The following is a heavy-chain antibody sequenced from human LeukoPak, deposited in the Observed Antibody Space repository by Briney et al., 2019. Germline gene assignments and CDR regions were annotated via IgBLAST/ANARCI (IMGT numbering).Heavy chain of an antibody. Sequence: PGGSLRLSCAASGFTFSKHAMLWVRQAPGKGLEWVALISHDGGDRFYADSVKGRFTISRDNSKNTVSLQLNTLRTDDTAIYYCAGAAAAFDYWGQGTLVTVSS. CDR1: GFTFSKHA. V-gene: IGHV3-30*04. CDR2: ISHDGGDR. D-gene: IGHD6-13*01. CDR3: AGAAAAFDY. J-gene: IGHJ4*02.